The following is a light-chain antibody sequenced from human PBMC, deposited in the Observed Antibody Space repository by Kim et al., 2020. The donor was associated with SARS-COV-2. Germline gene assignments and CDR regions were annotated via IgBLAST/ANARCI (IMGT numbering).Light chain of an antibody. Sequence: PGERATHSCRASQSVSTYLAWYQQKPGQAPRLLIYDAPNRATGIPDRFSGSGSGTDFTRTISSLESEDFAVYYCQQRSNWPPALTFGGGTKVDIK. CDR1: QSVSTY. V-gene: IGKV3-11*01. CDR3: QQRSNWPPALT. CDR2: DAP. J-gene: IGKJ4*01.